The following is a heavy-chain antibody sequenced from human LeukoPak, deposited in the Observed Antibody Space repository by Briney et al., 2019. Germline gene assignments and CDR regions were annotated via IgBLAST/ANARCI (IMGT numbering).Heavy chain of an antibody. CDR3: ARDPTYCSSTSCSRYFDY. V-gene: IGHV3-21*01. CDR2: ISSSSSYI. D-gene: IGHD2-2*01. CDR1: GFTFSSYS. Sequence: GALRLSCAASGFTFSSYSMNWVRQAPGKGLEWVSSISSSSSYIYYADSVKGRFTISRDNAKNSLYLQMNSLRAEDTAVYYCARDPTYCSSTSCSRYFDYWGQGTLVTVSS. J-gene: IGHJ4*02.